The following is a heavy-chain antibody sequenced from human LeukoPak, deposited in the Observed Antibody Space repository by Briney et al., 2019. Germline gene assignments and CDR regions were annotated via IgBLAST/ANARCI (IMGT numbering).Heavy chain of an antibody. CDR1: GYTFTGYY. J-gene: IGHJ5*02. CDR2: INPNSGGT. Sequence: ASVKVSCKASGYTFTGYYMHWVRQAPGQGLERMGWINPNSGGTNYAQKFQGRVTMTRDTSISTAYMELSRLRSDDTAVYYCARGPSSIAAPHWFDPWGQGTLVTVSS. CDR3: ARGPSSIAAPHWFDP. D-gene: IGHD6-6*01. V-gene: IGHV1-2*02.